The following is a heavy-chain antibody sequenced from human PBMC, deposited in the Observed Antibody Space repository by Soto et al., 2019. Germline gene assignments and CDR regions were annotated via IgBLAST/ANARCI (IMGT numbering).Heavy chain of an antibody. J-gene: IGHJ5*02. V-gene: IGHV2-5*04. Sequence: SGPTLVNPTQTLTLTCTLSGFSHSTSGVAVGWIRQPPGQALEWLGHIYWNDDKYFSTSLKSRLSLSKDTSKNQVVLTMTNVDPLDTGTYYCARLLTAALFSYDLCGPATLVTVSS. CDR2: IYWNDDK. D-gene: IGHD2-21*02. CDR3: ARLLTAALFSYDL. CDR1: GFSHSTSGVA.